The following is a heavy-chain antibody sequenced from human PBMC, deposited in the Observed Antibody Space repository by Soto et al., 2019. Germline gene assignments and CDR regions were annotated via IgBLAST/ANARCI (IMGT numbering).Heavy chain of an antibody. CDR1: GFTFSNHW. CDR2: IKQDGSQN. Sequence: EVQLVESGGGLVQPGGSLRLSCAASGFTFSNHWMSWVRQAPGKGVEWVANIKQDGSQNYYVDSVKGRFTTSRDNTKNSFYLQMNSLRAEDTAVYYCARDHINGRKFDYWGRGTLVTVSS. J-gene: IGHJ4*02. V-gene: IGHV3-7*01. D-gene: IGHD2-21*01. CDR3: ARDHINGRKFDY.